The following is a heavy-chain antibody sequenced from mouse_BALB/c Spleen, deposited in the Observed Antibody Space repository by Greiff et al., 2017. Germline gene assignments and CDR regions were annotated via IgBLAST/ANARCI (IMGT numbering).Heavy chain of an antibody. V-gene: IGHV5-6*01. D-gene: IGHD2-10*01. CDR2: ISSGGSYT. CDR3: ARPAYYGNYLAY. J-gene: IGHJ3*01. Sequence: EVKVVESGGDLVKPGGSLKLSCAASGFTFSSYGMSWVRQTPDKRLEWVATISSGGSYTYYPDSVKGRFTISRDNAKNTLYLQMSSLKSEDTAMYYCARPAYYGNYLAYWGQGTLVTVSA. CDR1: GFTFSSYG.